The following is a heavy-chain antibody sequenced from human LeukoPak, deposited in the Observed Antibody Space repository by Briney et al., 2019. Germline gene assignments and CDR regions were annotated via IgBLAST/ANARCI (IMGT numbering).Heavy chain of an antibody. J-gene: IGHJ4*02. CDR2: IIPIFGTA. V-gene: IGHV1-69*13. D-gene: IGHD3-16*01. Sequence: ASVKVSCKASGGTFSSYAISWVRQAPGQGLEWMGGIIPIFGTANYAQKFQGRVTITADESTSTAYMELSSPRSEDTAVYYCARGGNDFNPIDYWGQGTLVTVSS. CDR1: GGTFSSYA. CDR3: ARGGNDFNPIDY.